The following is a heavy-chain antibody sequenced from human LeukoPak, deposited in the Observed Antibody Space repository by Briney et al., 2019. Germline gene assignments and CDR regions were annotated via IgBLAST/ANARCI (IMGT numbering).Heavy chain of an antibody. Sequence: GESLKISCKASGYNFAAYWLGWVRQMPGKGLEWMAVILPSDSDTTYSPPFQGHVTISADKSINTAYLQWSSLQALDTGMYYCAKFPHTGGSYFHIWGQGTRVTVSS. V-gene: IGHV5-51*01. CDR2: ILPSDSDT. D-gene: IGHD2-8*02. J-gene: IGHJ4*02. CDR3: AKFPHTGGSYFHI. CDR1: GYNFAAYW.